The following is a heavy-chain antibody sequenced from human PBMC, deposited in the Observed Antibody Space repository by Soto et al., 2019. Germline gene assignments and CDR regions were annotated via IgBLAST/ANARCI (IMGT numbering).Heavy chain of an antibody. CDR2: IYYSGST. CDR1: GGSISSSSYY. CDR3: ARDPPSSGWYGDFDY. Sequence: SETLSLTCTVSGGSISSSSYYWGWIRQPPGKGLEWIGSIYYSGSTYYNPSLKSRVTISVDTSKNQFSLKLSSVTAADTAVYYCARDPPSSGWYGDFDYWGQGTLVTVSS. J-gene: IGHJ4*02. V-gene: IGHV4-39*02. D-gene: IGHD6-19*01.